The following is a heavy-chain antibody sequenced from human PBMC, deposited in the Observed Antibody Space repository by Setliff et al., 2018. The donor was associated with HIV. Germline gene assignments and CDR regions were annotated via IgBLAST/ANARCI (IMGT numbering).Heavy chain of an antibody. CDR3: ARVTTTVTINWFDP. CDR1: GVSISDTNYY. Sequence: SETLSLTCIVSGVSISDTNYYWGWIRQPPGKGLEWIGEINHSGSTNYNPSLKSRVTISVDTSKNQFSLKLSSVTAADTAVYYCARVTTTVTINWFDPWGQGTLVTVSS. V-gene: IGHV4-61*05. J-gene: IGHJ5*02. D-gene: IGHD4-4*01. CDR2: INHSGST.